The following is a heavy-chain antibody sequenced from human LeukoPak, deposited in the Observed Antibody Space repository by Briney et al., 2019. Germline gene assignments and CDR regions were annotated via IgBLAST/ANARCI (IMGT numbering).Heavy chain of an antibody. CDR1: GGSISSFD. Sequence: SETLSLTCTVSGGSISSFDWSWIRQPPGKGLEWIGNINYSGTSDYNPSLKSRVTISVDTSKNQFSLKLSSVTAADTAVYYCARGSNGHNSNFDYWGQGTLVTVSS. CDR2: INYSGTS. J-gene: IGHJ4*02. D-gene: IGHD5-24*01. V-gene: IGHV4-59*01. CDR3: ARGSNGHNSNFDY.